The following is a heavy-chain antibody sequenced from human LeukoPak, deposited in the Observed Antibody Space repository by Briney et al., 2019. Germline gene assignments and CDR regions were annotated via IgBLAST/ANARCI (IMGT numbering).Heavy chain of an antibody. V-gene: IGHV1-2*02. CDR2: INPNSGGT. J-gene: IGHJ4*02. CDR1: GYTFTGYY. CDR3: AAIADTPGSGSYYGPDY. Sequence: GASVKVSCKASGYTFTGYYMHWVRQAPGQGLEWMGWINPNSGGTNYAQKFQGRVTMTRDTSSSTAYMELSRLRSDDTAVYYCAAIADTPGSGSYYGPDYWGQGTLVTVSS. D-gene: IGHD3-10*01.